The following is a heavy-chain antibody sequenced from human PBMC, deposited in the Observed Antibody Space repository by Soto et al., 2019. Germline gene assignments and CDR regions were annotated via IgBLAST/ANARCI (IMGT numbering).Heavy chain of an antibody. CDR2: IKQDGSEK. CDR3: ARGGAVAGYYYYYYGMDV. V-gene: IGHV3-7*05. Sequence: HPGGSLRLSCAASGFTFSSYWMSWVRQAPGKGLEWVANIKQDGSEKYYVDSVKGRFTISRDNAKNSLYLQMNSLRAEDTAVYYCARGGAVAGYYYYYYGMDVWGQGTTVTVSS. D-gene: IGHD6-19*01. CDR1: GFTFSSYW. J-gene: IGHJ6*02.